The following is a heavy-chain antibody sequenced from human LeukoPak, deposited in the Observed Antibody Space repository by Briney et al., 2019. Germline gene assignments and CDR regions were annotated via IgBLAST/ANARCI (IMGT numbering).Heavy chain of an antibody. V-gene: IGHV4-59*01. J-gene: IGHJ5*02. CDR1: GGPISSYY. CDR2: IYYSGRT. CDR3: ARGNGQAVRPWVWGSYRTTGNWFDP. D-gene: IGHD3-16*02. Sequence: PSETLSLTCTVSGGPISSYYWSWIRQPPGKALEWIGYIYYSGRTNYNPSLKSRVTISVDTSKTQFSLKLSSVTAADTAVYYCARGNGQAVRPWVWGSYRTTGNWFDPWGQGTLVTVSS.